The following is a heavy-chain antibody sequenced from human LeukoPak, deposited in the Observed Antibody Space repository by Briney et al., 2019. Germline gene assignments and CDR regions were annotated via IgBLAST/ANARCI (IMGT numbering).Heavy chain of an antibody. Sequence: SETLSLTCAVYGGSFSGYYWSWIRQPPGKGLEWIGEINHSGSTSYNPSLKSRVTISVDTSKNQFSLKLSSVTAADTAVYYCASSRYNSSGWSSATYYFDYWGQGTLVTVSS. D-gene: IGHD6-19*01. J-gene: IGHJ4*02. CDR2: INHSGST. CDR3: ASSRYNSSGWSSATYYFDY. V-gene: IGHV4-34*01. CDR1: GGSFSGYY.